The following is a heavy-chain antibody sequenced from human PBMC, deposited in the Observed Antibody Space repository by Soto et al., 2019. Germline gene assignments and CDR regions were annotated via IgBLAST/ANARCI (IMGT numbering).Heavy chain of an antibody. Sequence: SETLSLTCTVSGGSISSYYWSWIRQPPGKGLEWIGYIYYSGSTNYNPSLKSRVTISVDTSKNQFSLKLSSVTDADPAVYYCARGCITQIVIEPWFDPWGQGTLVTVSS. CDR3: ARGCITQIVIEPWFDP. CDR2: IYYSGST. D-gene: IGHD2-8*01. J-gene: IGHJ5*02. V-gene: IGHV4-59*01. CDR1: GGSISSYY.